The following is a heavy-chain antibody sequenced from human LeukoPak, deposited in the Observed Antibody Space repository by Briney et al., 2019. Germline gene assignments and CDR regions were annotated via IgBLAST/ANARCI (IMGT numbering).Heavy chain of an antibody. D-gene: IGHD2-15*01. CDR2: IYYSGST. V-gene: IGHV4-59*01. Sequence: SETLSLTCAVSGGSISSYYWSWIRQPPGKGLEWIGYIYYSGSTNYNPSLKSRVTISVDTSKNQFSLKLSAVTAADTAVYYCARMYCSGGSCPFDYWGQGTLVTVSS. CDR1: GGSISSYY. CDR3: ARMYCSGGSCPFDY. J-gene: IGHJ4*02.